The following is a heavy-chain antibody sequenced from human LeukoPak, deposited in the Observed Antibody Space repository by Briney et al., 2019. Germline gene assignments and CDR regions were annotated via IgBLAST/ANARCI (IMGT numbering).Heavy chain of an antibody. CDR1: SDSISSYY. J-gene: IGHJ3*02. D-gene: IGHD3-3*01. Sequence: PSETLSLTCTVSSDSISSYYWNWIRQPPGKGLEWIGYISYTGSTNYNPSLKSRVTISVDTSKNHFSLKLTSVTAADTAVYYCARGFIFDIWGQGTMVTVSS. CDR2: ISYTGST. CDR3: ARGFIFDI. V-gene: IGHV4-59*01.